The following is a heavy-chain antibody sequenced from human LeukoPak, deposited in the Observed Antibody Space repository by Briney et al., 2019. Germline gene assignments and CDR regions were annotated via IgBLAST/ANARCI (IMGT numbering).Heavy chain of an antibody. Sequence: PSETLSLTCAVYGGSFSGYYWSWIRQPPGKGLEWIGEINHSGSTNYNPSLKNRVTISVDTSKNQFSLKLSSVTAADTAVYYCAFYCSSTSCSNWFDPWGQGTLVTVSS. V-gene: IGHV4-34*01. CDR1: GGSFSGYY. J-gene: IGHJ5*02. CDR2: INHSGST. D-gene: IGHD2-2*01. CDR3: AFYCSSTSCSNWFDP.